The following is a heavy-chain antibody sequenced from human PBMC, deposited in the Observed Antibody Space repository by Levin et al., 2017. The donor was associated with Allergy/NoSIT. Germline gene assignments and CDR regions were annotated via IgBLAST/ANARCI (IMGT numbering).Heavy chain of an antibody. D-gene: IGHD5-12*01. Sequence: GESLKISCAASGFTFSSYAMSWVRQGPGKGLEWVSGISDGGGGTYYADSVKGRFTISRDNSKNTLYLQMNSLRAEDTAIYYCAKAATQWLYDGFDIWGQGTMVTVSS. CDR1: GFTFSSYA. CDR2: ISDGGGGT. CDR3: AKAATQWLYDGFDI. J-gene: IGHJ3*02. V-gene: IGHV3-23*01.